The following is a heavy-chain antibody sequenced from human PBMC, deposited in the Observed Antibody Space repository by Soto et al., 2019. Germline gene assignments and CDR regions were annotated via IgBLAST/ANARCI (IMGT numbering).Heavy chain of an antibody. CDR2: IWYDGSNK. D-gene: IGHD3-10*01. Sequence: QVQLVESGGGVVQPGRSLRLSGAASGFTFSSYGMHWVRQAPGKGLEWVAVIWYDGSNKYYADSVKGRFTISRDNSKNTLYLQMNSLRAEDTAVYYCAREYYGSGSYYDYWGQGTLVTVSS. CDR1: GFTFSSYG. CDR3: AREYYGSGSYYDY. V-gene: IGHV3-33*01. J-gene: IGHJ4*02.